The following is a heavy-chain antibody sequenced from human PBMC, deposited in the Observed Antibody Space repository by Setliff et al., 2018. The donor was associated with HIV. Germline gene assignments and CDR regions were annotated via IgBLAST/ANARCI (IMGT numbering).Heavy chain of an antibody. CDR3: ARGGVLRYFDWAY. V-gene: IGHV4-61*09. Sequence: SETLSLTCTVSGGSIRTGNYYWNWIRQPAGKGLEWIGHIHTTGSITYNPSLQSRVTISVDTSKNQFSLKLSSVTAADTAVYYCARGGVLRYFDWAYWGQGTLVTVSS. CDR1: GGSIRTGNYY. D-gene: IGHD3-9*01. CDR2: IHTTGSI. J-gene: IGHJ4*02.